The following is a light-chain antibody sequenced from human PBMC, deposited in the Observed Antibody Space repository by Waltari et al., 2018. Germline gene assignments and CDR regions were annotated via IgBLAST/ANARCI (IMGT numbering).Light chain of an antibody. CDR1: SGHSSYA. J-gene: IGLJ3*02. V-gene: IGLV4-69*01. Sequence: QLMLTQSPSASASLGASVKLTCTLSSGHSSYAIAWPQQQPEKGPRYLMKVNSDGSHIKGDGIPDRFSGSSSGAERYLTISSLQSEDEADYYCQTGGFGIWVFGGGTKLTVL. CDR3: QTGGFGIWV. CDR2: VNSDGSH.